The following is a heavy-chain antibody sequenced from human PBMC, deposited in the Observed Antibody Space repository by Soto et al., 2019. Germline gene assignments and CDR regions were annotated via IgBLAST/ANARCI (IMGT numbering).Heavy chain of an antibody. J-gene: IGHJ4*02. CDR3: TRGRIAAAGKAVDY. Sequence: GGSLRLSCAASGFTFSNAWMSWVRQAPGKGLEWVGRIKSKTDGGTTDYAAPVKGRFTISRDDSKNTLYLQMNSLKTEDTAVYYCTRGRIAAAGKAVDYWGQGTLVTVSS. CDR1: GFTFSNAW. CDR2: IKSKTDGGTT. V-gene: IGHV3-15*01. D-gene: IGHD6-13*01.